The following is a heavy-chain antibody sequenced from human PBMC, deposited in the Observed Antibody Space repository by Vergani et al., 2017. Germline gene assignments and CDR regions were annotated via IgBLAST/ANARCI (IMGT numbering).Heavy chain of an antibody. CDR2: ISGSGGST. CDR1: GFTFSSYA. V-gene: IGHV3-23*04. Sequence: EVQLVESGGGLVQPGGSLRLSCAASGFTFSSYAMSWVRQAPGKGLEWVSAISGSGGSTYYADSVKGRFTISRDNAKNSLYLQMNSLRAEDTAVYYCARARYYYGSGSYYYDYWGQGTLVTVS. D-gene: IGHD3-10*01. J-gene: IGHJ4*02. CDR3: ARARYYYGSGSYYYDY.